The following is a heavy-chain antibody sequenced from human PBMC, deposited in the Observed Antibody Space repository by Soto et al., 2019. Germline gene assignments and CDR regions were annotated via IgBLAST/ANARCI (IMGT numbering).Heavy chain of an antibody. V-gene: IGHV3-21*01. CDR2: ISSSSSYI. CDR1: GFTFSSYS. J-gene: IGHJ4*02. Sequence: GGSLRLSCAASGFTFSSYSMNWVRQAPGKGLEWVSSISSSSSYIYYADSVKGRFTISRDNAKNSLYLQMNSLRAEDTAVYYCARDLVGRGYSYGFNFDYWGRGTLVTVSS. CDR3: ARDLVGRGYSYGFNFDY. D-gene: IGHD5-18*01.